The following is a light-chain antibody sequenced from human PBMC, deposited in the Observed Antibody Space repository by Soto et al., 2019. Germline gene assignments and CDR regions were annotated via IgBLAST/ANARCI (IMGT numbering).Light chain of an antibody. CDR3: QQYGISPHT. J-gene: IGKJ2*01. CDR2: GAS. CDR1: QSVNINY. V-gene: IGKV3-20*01. Sequence: EIVLTQSPGTLSLSPGERATLSCRASQSVNINYLAWYQHRPGQAPRLLIYGASRRAAGIPARFSGSGSGTDFTLTIARLEPEDFAVFYCQQYGISPHTFGQGTKLEIK.